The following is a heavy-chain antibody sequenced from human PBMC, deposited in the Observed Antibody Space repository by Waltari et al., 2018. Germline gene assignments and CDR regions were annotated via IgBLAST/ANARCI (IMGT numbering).Heavy chain of an antibody. V-gene: IGHV3-23*01. CDR1: VFRFSTDA. Sequence: EVQLLESGGDLMPPGGSLGSSCPASVFRFSTDAMSWGRQAAGKGLEWVSTISGRGDRTYYADSVKGRFTISRDNSKNTLYLQMNSLRAEDTAMYYCAKDRNAIFGDYWGQGTLVTVSS. CDR2: ISGRGDRT. CDR3: AKDRNAIFGDY. J-gene: IGHJ4*02. D-gene: IGHD3-3*01.